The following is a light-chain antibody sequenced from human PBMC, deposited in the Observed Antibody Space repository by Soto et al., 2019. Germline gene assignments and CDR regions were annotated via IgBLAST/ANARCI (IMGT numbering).Light chain of an antibody. CDR3: QQPNRVPWT. Sequence: IQMTQSPSSVSASVGDRVILTCRASQRISSWLAWYHQRPGKAPKLLIYPTSTLQPGVPSRYSRSGSGRDFTLTISSLQPEDLGTYFCQQPNRVPWTFGQGTKVQVK. V-gene: IGKV1-12*01. CDR2: PTS. J-gene: IGKJ1*01. CDR1: QRISSW.